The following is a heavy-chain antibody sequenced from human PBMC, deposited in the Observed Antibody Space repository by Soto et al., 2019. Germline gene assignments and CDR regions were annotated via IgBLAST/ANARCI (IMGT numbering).Heavy chain of an antibody. V-gene: IGHV3-33*01. Sequence: GGSLRLSCAASGFTFSSYGMHWVRQAPGKGLEWVAVIWYDGSNKYYADSVKGRFTISRDNSKNTLYLQMNSLRAEDTAVYYCARDGEYYYDMSGDQRDYYGMAGRAQRTTVPVAS. CDR2: IWYDGSNK. D-gene: IGHD3-22*01. CDR3: ARDGEYYYDMSGDQRDYYGMAG. CDR1: GFTFSSYG. J-gene: IGHJ6*02.